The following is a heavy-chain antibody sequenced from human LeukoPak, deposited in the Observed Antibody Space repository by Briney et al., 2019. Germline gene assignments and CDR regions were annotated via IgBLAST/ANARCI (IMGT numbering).Heavy chain of an antibody. CDR3: ARGDQYYYGSGSYHYYMDV. Sequence: SVKVSCKASGGTFSSYAISWVRQAPGQGLEWMAGIIPIFGTANYAQKFQGRVTITADESTSTAYMELSSLRSEDTAVYYCARGDQYYYGSGSYHYYMDVWGKGTTVTISS. D-gene: IGHD3-10*01. CDR1: GGTFSSYA. CDR2: IIPIFGTA. J-gene: IGHJ6*03. V-gene: IGHV1-69*13.